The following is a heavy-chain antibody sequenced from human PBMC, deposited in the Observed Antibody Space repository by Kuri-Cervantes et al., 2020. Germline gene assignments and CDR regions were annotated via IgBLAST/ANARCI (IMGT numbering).Heavy chain of an antibody. D-gene: IGHD3-10*01. CDR2: IYYSGST. Sequence: SETLSLTCTVSGGSISSGDYYWSWIRQPPGKGLEWIGYIYYSGSTYYNPSLKSRVTISVDGSKNQFSLKLSSVTAADTAVYYCARVAGSGSYSKGDDAFDIWGQGTMVTVSS. CDR3: ARVAGSGSYSKGDDAFDI. V-gene: IGHV4-30-4*01. CDR1: GGSISSGDYY. J-gene: IGHJ3*02.